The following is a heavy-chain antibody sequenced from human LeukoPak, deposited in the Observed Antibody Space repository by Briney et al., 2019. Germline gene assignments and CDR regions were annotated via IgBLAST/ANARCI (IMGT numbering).Heavy chain of an antibody. D-gene: IGHD3-22*01. Sequence: SETLSLTCTVSGGSLNSNAYYWGWIRQLPGKGLEWIGSFYFSGSTSSNPSLKSRVTVSVDTSRTQLSLKLGSVTDADTAVYYCVRDGQYDSACFDYWGQGALVTVSS. CDR1: GGSLNSNAYY. CDR3: VRDGQYDSACFDY. CDR2: FYFSGST. V-gene: IGHV4-39*07. J-gene: IGHJ4*02.